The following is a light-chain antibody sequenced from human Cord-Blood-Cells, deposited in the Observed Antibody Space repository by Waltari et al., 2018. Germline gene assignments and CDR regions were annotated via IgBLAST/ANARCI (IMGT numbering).Light chain of an antibody. Sequence: QSALTQPASVSGSPGPSITIPCTGTSSYVGGYNYFSRYQQHPGKAPKLMIYDVSTRPSGVSNRFSGSKSGNTASLTISGLQAEDEADYYCSSYTSSSTPWVFGGGTKLTVL. J-gene: IGLJ3*02. CDR2: DVS. CDR1: SSYVGGYNY. V-gene: IGLV2-14*01. CDR3: SSYTSSSTPWV.